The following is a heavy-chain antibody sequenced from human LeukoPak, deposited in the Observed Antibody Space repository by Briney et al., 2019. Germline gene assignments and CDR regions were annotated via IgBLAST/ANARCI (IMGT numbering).Heavy chain of an antibody. CDR1: GYTFTSYD. Sequence: EASVKVSCKASGYTFTSYDINWVRQATGQGLEWMGWMNPNSGNTGYAQKFQGRVTMTRNTSISTAYMELSSLRSEDTAVYYCAGSSWGISDFEYWGQGTLVTVSS. J-gene: IGHJ4*02. CDR2: MNPNSGNT. D-gene: IGHD6-13*01. CDR3: AGSSWGISDFEY. V-gene: IGHV1-8*01.